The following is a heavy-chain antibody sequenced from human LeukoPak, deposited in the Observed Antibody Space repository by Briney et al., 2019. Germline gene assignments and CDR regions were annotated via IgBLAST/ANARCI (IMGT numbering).Heavy chain of an antibody. CDR2: IIPIVGTA. CDR3: ARGITVVRGVIKGGMDV. D-gene: IGHD3-10*01. CDR1: GGTFSNYYA. V-gene: IGHV1-69*04. J-gene: IGHJ6*02. Sequence: GSSVKVSFKASGGTFSNYYAISWVRQAPGQGLEWTGRIIPIVGTANYAQKFQGRVTMTADKSTGTVYMELSSLRSGDTAVYYCARGITVVRGVIKGGMDVWGQGTTVTVSS.